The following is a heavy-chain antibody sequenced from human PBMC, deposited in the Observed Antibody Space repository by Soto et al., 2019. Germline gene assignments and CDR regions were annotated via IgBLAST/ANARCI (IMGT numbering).Heavy chain of an antibody. CDR3: ARTVGAAYYFDF. J-gene: IGHJ4*02. V-gene: IGHV4-4*07. D-gene: IGHD1-26*01. Sequence: QVQLQESGPGLVKPSETLSLTCTVSVDSMTKYYWSWIRQPAGKGLEWIGRIYTSGSTNYNPSLKSRVTMSIDTSNNHCALKLKSVTAADPAVYYCARTVGAAYYFDFWGQGALVTVSS. CDR1: VDSMTKYY. CDR2: IYTSGST.